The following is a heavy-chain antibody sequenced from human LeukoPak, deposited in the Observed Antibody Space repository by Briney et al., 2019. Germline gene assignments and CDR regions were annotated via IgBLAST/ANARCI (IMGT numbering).Heavy chain of an antibody. CDR3: ARDGDDFWSGYSYYFDY. CDR2: IQYDGSNK. Sequence: GGSLRLSCSASGFTFSTYGMHWVRQAPGKGLEWVAFIQYDGSNKYYADSVKGRFTISRDNSKNTLYVQMNSLRTEDTAVYYCARDGDDFWSGYSYYFDYWGQGTLVTVSS. CDR1: GFTFSTYG. J-gene: IGHJ4*02. D-gene: IGHD3-3*01. V-gene: IGHV3-30*02.